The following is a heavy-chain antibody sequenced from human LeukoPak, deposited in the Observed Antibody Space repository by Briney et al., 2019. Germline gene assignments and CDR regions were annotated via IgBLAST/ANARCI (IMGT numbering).Heavy chain of an antibody. Sequence: GASVKVSCKASGYTFTTYDINWVRQATGQGLQWMGWINPNSGNAGYAQKFQGRITITRNTSISTDYMELSSLRSEDTAVYYCARGPPTAQYFQHWGQGTLVTVSS. CDR2: INPNSGNA. D-gene: IGHD1-1*01. V-gene: IGHV1-8*03. J-gene: IGHJ1*01. CDR1: GYTFTTYD. CDR3: ARGPPTAQYFQH.